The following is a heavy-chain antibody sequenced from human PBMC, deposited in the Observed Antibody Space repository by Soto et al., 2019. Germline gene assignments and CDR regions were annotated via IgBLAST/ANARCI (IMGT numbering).Heavy chain of an antibody. Sequence: EVHLVESGGGLVKPGGSLRLSCAVSGFTFSSCTMNWVRQAPGKGLEWVSYISPSSGHIYYADSVKGRFTISRDNAKNSLILQMNSLRGEDTAVYYCSGCSGGACHKNYGMDVWGQGTTVTVSS. V-gene: IGHV3-21*05. CDR1: GFTFSSCT. CDR2: ISPSSGHI. CDR3: SGCSGGACHKNYGMDV. J-gene: IGHJ6*02. D-gene: IGHD2-15*01.